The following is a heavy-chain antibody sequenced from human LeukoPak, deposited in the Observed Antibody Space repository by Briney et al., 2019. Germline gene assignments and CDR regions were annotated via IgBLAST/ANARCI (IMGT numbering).Heavy chain of an antibody. D-gene: IGHD6-19*01. Sequence: AASVKVSCKVSGYTLTELSMHWVRQAPGKGLEWMGGFDPEDGETIYAQKFQGRVTMTEDTSTDTAYMELSSLRSNDTAVYYCATDFNRVAGFGNYWGQGTLVTVSS. CDR2: FDPEDGET. CDR1: GYTLTELS. J-gene: IGHJ4*02. CDR3: ATDFNRVAGFGNY. V-gene: IGHV1-24*01.